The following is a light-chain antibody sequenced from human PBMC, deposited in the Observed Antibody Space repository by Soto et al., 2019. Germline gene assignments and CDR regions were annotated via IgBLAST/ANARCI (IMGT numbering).Light chain of an antibody. CDR3: AAWDDSLSGWV. J-gene: IGLJ3*02. Sequence: QSVLTQPPSVSAAPRQKVTISCSGSSSNIGNYYVSWYQQFPGTAPKLLIYDNNKRPSGIPDRFSGSKSGTSASLAISGLRSEDEADYYCAAWDDSLSGWVFGGGTKLTVL. CDR1: SSNIGNYY. V-gene: IGLV1-51*01. CDR2: DNN.